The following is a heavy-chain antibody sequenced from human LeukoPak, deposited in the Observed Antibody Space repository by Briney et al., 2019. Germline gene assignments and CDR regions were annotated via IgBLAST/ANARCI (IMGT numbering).Heavy chain of an antibody. D-gene: IGHD2-2*01. V-gene: IGHV4-31*02. CDR1: GGSISSGSYY. Sequence: SETLSLTCIVSGGSISSGSYYWTWIRQHPGKGLEWIGYIYYSGSAYYNPSLESRVTISVDTSKNQFSLNLSSVTAADTAVYYCARGLATAQGEAAMPLWGQGTLVTVSS. J-gene: IGHJ4*02. CDR3: ARGLATAQGEAAMPL. CDR2: IYYSGSA.